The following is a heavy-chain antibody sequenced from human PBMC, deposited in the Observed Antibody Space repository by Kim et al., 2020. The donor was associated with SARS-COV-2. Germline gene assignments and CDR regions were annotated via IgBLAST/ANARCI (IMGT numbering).Heavy chain of an antibody. J-gene: IGHJ4*02. D-gene: IGHD3-22*01. Sequence: SETLSLTCTVSGGSISSYYWSWIRQIPGKGLEWIGYIYSTGSTNYNPSLKSRITMSIDTSKRQFFLNLTSMTSADTAIYYCARGFYDTSGYYPYCGPGT. CDR2: IYSTGST. V-gene: IGHV4-59*13. CDR1: GGSISSYY. CDR3: ARGFYDTSGYYPY.